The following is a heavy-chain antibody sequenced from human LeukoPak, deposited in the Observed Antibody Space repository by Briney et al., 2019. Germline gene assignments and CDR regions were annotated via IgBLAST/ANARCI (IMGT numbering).Heavy chain of an antibody. J-gene: IGHJ4*02. CDR2: IYGGGST. Sequence: GSLRLSCAASGFTVSSNYMSWVRQAPGKGLEWVSVIYGGGSTYYADSVKGRFTISRDTSKNTVNLQMNSLRAEDTAVYYCATWPGGWYGEDSWGQGTLVTVST. CDR1: GFTVSSNY. CDR3: ATWPGGWYGEDS. D-gene: IGHD6-19*01. V-gene: IGHV3-53*01.